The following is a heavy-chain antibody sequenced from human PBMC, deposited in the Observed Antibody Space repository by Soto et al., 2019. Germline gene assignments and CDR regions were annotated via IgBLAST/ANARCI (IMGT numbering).Heavy chain of an antibody. Sequence: QVQLVESGGGVVQPGRSLRLSCAASGFTFSSYGMHWVRQAPGKGLEWVAVISYDGSNKYYADSVKGRFTISRDNSKNTLYLQMNSLRAEDTAVYYCAKDRAALDYYYGMDVWGQGTTVTVSS. D-gene: IGHD6-6*01. J-gene: IGHJ6*02. CDR1: GFTFSSYG. CDR2: ISYDGSNK. V-gene: IGHV3-30*18. CDR3: AKDRAALDYYYGMDV.